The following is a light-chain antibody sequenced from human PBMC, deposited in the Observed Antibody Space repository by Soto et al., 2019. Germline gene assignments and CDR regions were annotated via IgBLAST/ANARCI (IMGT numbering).Light chain of an antibody. CDR2: FAS. CDR1: QGIATA. CDR3: QQFNAYPLT. Sequence: AIQLTQSPSSLSASVGDSVTITCRTLQGIATALAWYQCKPGKPPQLLISFASTLESGVPSRFSGSGSGTDFTLTISGLQPEDFATYVCQQFNAYPLTFGGGTRVAI. V-gene: IGKV1-13*02. J-gene: IGKJ4*01.